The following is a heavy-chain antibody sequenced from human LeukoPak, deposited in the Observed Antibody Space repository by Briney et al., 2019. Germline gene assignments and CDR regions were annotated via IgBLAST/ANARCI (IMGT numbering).Heavy chain of an antibody. J-gene: IGHJ4*02. CDR2: ISGSGGST. Sequence: PGGSLRLSCAASGFTFSTYSMSWVRQAPGKGLEWVSAISGSGGSTYYADSVEGRFTISRDNSKNTLYLRMNSLRAEDTAVYYCAKDLSPGVYWGQGTLVTVSS. V-gene: IGHV3-23*01. CDR3: AKDLSPGVY. CDR1: GFTFSTYS. D-gene: IGHD2-8*01.